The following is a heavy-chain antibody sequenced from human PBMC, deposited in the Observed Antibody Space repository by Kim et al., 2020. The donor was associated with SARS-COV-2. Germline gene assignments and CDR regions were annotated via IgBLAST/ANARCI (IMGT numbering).Heavy chain of an antibody. V-gene: IGHV4-39*01. D-gene: IGHD4-17*01. J-gene: IGHJ4*02. Sequence: TYYTPSLKSRVTISVDTSKNQFSLKLSSVTAADTAVYYCARHRTDYGGDYWGQGTLVTVSS. CDR3: ARHRTDYGGDY. CDR2: T.